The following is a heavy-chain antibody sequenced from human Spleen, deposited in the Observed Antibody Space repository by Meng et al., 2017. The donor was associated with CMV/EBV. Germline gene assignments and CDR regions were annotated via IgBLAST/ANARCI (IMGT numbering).Heavy chain of an antibody. CDR1: GGSISSSSFY. Sequence: LSCTVSGGSISSSSFYWGWIRQPPGKGLEWIGSMYYRGTTYYNPSLKSRVTISADMSKNQFSLKLSSVTAADTAVYYCAREMGAKYYYYYYGMDVWGQGTTVTVSS. V-gene: IGHV4-39*07. CDR3: AREMGAKYYYYYYGMDV. J-gene: IGHJ6*02. CDR2: MYYRGTT. D-gene: IGHD1-26*01.